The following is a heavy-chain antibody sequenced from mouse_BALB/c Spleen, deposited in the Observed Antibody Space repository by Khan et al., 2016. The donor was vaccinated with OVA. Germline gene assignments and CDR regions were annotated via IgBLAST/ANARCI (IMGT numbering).Heavy chain of an antibody. V-gene: IGHV1-9*01. CDR1: GYTFSSYW. D-gene: IGHD1-2*01. J-gene: IGHJ3*01. CDR3: ARGYYGAWFAY. CDR2: ILPGSAT. Sequence: QVQLKQSGAELMKPGASVKISCKATGYTFSSYWIEWVKQRPGYGLEWIGEILPGSATNYNEKFKGKATFTADTSSNTAYMQLSSLTSEDSAVYYCARGYYGAWFAYWGQGTLVTVSA.